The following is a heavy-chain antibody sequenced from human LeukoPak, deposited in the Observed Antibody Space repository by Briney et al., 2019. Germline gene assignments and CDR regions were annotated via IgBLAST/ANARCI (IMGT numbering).Heavy chain of an antibody. Sequence: PSETLSLTCNVSGASFSSDYWNWIRQPPGKGLDWIGYISNRGSTNYNPPLESRVTISLDTSKSQFSLELRSVTAADTAVYYCSREPAGYGIHHFDYWGQGTLVTVSS. CDR3: SREPAGYGIHHFDY. CDR1: GASFSSDY. J-gene: IGHJ4*02. D-gene: IGHD5-18*01. V-gene: IGHV4-59*01. CDR2: ISNRGST.